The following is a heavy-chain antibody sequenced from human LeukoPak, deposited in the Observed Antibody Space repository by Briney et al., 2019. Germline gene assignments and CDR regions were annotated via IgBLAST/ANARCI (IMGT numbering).Heavy chain of an antibody. CDR3: AREIVGATHFDY. V-gene: IGHV4-30-2*01. CDR1: GGSISSGGYY. D-gene: IGHD1-26*01. Sequence: PSQTLSLTCTVSGGSISSGGYYWSWIRQPPGKGLEWIGYIYHSGSTYYNPSLKSRVTISVDRSKNQFSLKLSSVTAADTAVYYCAREIVGATHFDYWGQGTLVTVSS. CDR2: IYHSGST. J-gene: IGHJ4*02.